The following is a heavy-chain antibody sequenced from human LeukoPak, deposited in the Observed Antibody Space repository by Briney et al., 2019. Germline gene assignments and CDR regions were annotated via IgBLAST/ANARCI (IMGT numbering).Heavy chain of an antibody. V-gene: IGHV4-59*01. Sequence: SETLSLTCTVSGGSISSYYWSWIRQPPGKGLEWIGYIYYSGSTNYNPSLKSRVTISVDTSKNQFSLKLSSVSAADTAVYYCARAGDIVASSWHGGWFDPWGQGTLVTVSS. D-gene: IGHD5-12*01. CDR3: ARAGDIVASSWHGGWFDP. CDR1: GGSISSYY. CDR2: IYYSGST. J-gene: IGHJ5*02.